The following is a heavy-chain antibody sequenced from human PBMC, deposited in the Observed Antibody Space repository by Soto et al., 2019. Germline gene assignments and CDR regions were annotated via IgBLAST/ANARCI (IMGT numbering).Heavy chain of an antibody. D-gene: IGHD3-3*01. CDR3: ARDVEGNYAFWSGSFSRYYYYYMDV. V-gene: IGHV3-7*01. J-gene: IGHJ6*03. CDR1: GFTFSSYW. CDR2: IRSDGHET. Sequence: GGSLRLSCAASGFTFSSYWMTWVRQAPGKGLEWVANIRSDGHETYYVDSVKGRFTISRDNAKNSLYLQMNSLRAEDTAVYFCARDVEGNYAFWSGSFSRYYYYYMDVWGKGTTVTVSS.